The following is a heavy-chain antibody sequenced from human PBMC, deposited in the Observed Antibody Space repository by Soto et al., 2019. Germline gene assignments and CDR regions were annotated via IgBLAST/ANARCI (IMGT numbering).Heavy chain of an antibody. CDR1: GYNFMPYG. Sequence: SVKVTCKACGYNFMPYGVNWVRQAPGQGLEWMGGIIPMFGTANYAQKFQGRVTITADESTNTGYMELRSLISEDTAVYYCARDGTLYDSSGYYYLYWGQGTLVTVSS. D-gene: IGHD3-22*01. CDR2: IIPMFGTA. J-gene: IGHJ4*02. V-gene: IGHV1-69*13. CDR3: ARDGTLYDSSGYYYLY.